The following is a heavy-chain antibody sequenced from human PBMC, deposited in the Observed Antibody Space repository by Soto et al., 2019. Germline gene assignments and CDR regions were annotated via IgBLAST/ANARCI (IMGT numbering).Heavy chain of an antibody. J-gene: IGHJ6*02. CDR2: INPNSGGT. V-gene: IGHV1-2*02. D-gene: IGHD3-10*01. Sequence: QVQLVQSGAEVKKPGASVKVSCKASGYTFTGYYMHWVRQAPGQGLEWMGWINPNSGGTNYAQKFQGRVTMTRDTSISTAYMELSRLRSDDTAVYYCASDLSYFGELSSYYYGMDVWGQGTTVTVSS. CDR1: GYTFTGYY. CDR3: ASDLSYFGELSSYYYGMDV.